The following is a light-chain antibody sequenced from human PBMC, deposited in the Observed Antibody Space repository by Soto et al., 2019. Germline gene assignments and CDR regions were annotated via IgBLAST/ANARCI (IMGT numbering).Light chain of an antibody. J-gene: IGKJ5*01. CDR2: DAS. CDR1: RSVSSY. V-gene: IGKV3-11*01. CDR3: QQRSNWPIT. Sequence: EIVLTQSPATLSLSPGESATLSCRATRSVSSYLAWYQQKPGQAPRLLIYDASSRPTDIPARFSGSGSGTDFTLTISSLEPEDFALYYCQQRSNWPITFGQETRLEIK.